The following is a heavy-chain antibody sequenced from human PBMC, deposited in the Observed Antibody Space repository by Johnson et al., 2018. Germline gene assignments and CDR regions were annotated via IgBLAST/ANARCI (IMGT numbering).Heavy chain of an antibody. Sequence: EVQLVESGGGLVEPGGSLRLSCAASGFTFSNYAMSWVRQAPGKGLKWVSTISDSGGTTYYDDSVQGRFPISRDNSKNTLYLKMNSLRAEDTAVDYCAKSPGPITNPFRTGAAFDSWGQGTLVTVSS. CDR3: AKSPGPITNPFRTGAAFDS. CDR1: GFTFSNYA. V-gene: IGHV3-23*04. CDR2: ISDSGGTT. D-gene: IGHD7-27*01. J-gene: IGHJ4*02.